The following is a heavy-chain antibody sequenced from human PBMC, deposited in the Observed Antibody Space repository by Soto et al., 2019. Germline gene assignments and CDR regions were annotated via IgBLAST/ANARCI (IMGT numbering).Heavy chain of an antibody. CDR1: GFTFSSYA. CDR3: AKERYDFWSGYYSSTWFDP. Sequence: GGSLRLPCAASGFTFSSYAMSWVRQAPGKGLEWVSAISGSGGSTYYADSVKGRFTISRDNSKNTLYLQMNSLRAEDTAVYYCAKERYDFWSGYYSSTWFDPWGQGTLVTVSS. V-gene: IGHV3-23*01. CDR2: ISGSGGST. D-gene: IGHD3-3*01. J-gene: IGHJ5*02.